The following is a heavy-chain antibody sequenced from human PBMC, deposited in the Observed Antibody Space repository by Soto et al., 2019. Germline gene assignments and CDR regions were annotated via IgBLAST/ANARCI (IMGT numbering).Heavy chain of an antibody. D-gene: IGHD3-16*01. CDR3: AKGPYSASAGGWFDP. CDR1: GFIFDDYA. Sequence: EVQLVESGGGLVQPGRSLRLSCADSGFIFDDYAMFCIRQAPGKGLEWVSSINWNSVRIAYADSVKGRFTISRDNARNSLYLQMTSLRPEDTAFYYCAKGPYSASAGGWFDPWGQGTLVTVPS. J-gene: IGHJ5*02. V-gene: IGHV3-9*01. CDR2: INWNSVRI.